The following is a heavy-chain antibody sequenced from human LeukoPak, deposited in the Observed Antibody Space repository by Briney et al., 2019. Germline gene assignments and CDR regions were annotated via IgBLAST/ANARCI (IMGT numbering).Heavy chain of an antibody. CDR3: ARGEQEASEPAFDY. D-gene: IGHD1-14*01. Sequence: PGGSLRLSCAASGFTYNNYVMTWVRQAPGEGLEWVSGISVLADSVKGRFSISRGNSKNTLYLQMNSLRDEDTAVYYCARGEQEASEPAFDYWGQGTLVTVSS. V-gene: IGHV3-23D*01. CDR2: ISV. CDR1: GFTYNNYV. J-gene: IGHJ4*02.